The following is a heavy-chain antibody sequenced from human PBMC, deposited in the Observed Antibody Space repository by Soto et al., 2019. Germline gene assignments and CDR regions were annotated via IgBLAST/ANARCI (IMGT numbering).Heavy chain of an antibody. CDR2: IYYSGST. CDR3: ARIGITGTDYYYYGMDV. CDR1: GGSISSYY. V-gene: IGHV4-59*01. J-gene: IGHJ6*02. D-gene: IGHD1-20*01. Sequence: SETLSLTCTVSGGSISSYYWSWIRQPPGKGLEWIGYIYYSGSTNYNPSLKSRVTISVDTSKNQFSLKLSSVTAADTAVYYCARIGITGTDYYYYGMDVWGQGTTVTVSS.